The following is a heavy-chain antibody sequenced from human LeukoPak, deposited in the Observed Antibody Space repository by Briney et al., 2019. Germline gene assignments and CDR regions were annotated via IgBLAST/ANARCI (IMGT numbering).Heavy chain of an antibody. CDR2: ISYTGNT. CDR1: GGSISGYH. J-gene: IGHJ4*02. V-gene: IGHV4-59*01. D-gene: IGHD1-1*01. Sequence: SETLSLTCTVFGGSISGYHWGWIRQPPRRGLEWIGYISYTGNTNYIPSFKSRVTISVDMSKNQFSLKLTSVTAADTAIYYCVRVTTGTVDYWGQGTLVTVSS. CDR3: VRVTTGTVDY.